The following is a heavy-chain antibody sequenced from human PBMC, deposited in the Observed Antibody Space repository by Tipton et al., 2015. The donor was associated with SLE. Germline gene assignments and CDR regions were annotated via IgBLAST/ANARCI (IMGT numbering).Heavy chain of an antibody. V-gene: IGHV3-30*02. CDR1: GFTFSSYG. CDR3: AKDLVPAALDYFDY. J-gene: IGHJ4*02. D-gene: IGHD2-2*01. CDR2: IRCDGNNK. Sequence: SLRLSCAASGFTFSSYGMHWVRQAPGKGLEWVSFIRCDGNNKYYADSVTGRFTISRDNSKNTLYLQMNSLRAEDTAVYYCAKDLVPAALDYFDYWGQGTLVTVSS.